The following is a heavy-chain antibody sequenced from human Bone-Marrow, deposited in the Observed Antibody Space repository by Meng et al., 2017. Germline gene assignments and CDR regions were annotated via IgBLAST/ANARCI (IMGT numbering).Heavy chain of an antibody. CDR2: IWYDGSNK. D-gene: IGHD6-6*01. Sequence: GESLKTSCAASGFTFSSYGMHWVRQAPGKGLEWVAVIWYDGSNKYYADSVKDRFTISRDNSKNTLYLQMNSLRAEDTAVYYCARETPIEYSSSSRGFGYYYGMDVWGQGTTVTVSS. J-gene: IGHJ6*02. V-gene: IGHV3-33*01. CDR1: GFTFSSYG. CDR3: ARETPIEYSSSSRGFGYYYGMDV.